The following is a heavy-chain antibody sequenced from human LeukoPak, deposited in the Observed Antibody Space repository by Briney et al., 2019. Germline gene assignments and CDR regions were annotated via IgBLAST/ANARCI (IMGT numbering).Heavy chain of an antibody. V-gene: IGHV3-49*04. D-gene: IGHD3-3*01. Sequence: GGSLRLSCTASGFTFGDYAMSWVRQAPGKGLEGVGFIRSKAYGGTTEYAASVKGRFTISRDDSKSIAYLQMNSLKTEDTAVYYCTRVKSYYNFWSGYYRRVDYYYYYTAVWGKGTTVTVSS. CDR2: IRSKAYGGTT. CDR3: TRVKSYYNFWSGYYRRVDYYYYYTAV. J-gene: IGHJ6*03. CDR1: GFTFGDYA.